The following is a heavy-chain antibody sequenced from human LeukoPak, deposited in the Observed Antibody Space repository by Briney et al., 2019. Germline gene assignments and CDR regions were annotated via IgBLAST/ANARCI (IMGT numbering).Heavy chain of an antibody. CDR3: ARVPLSTAYLHYYSMDV. D-gene: IGHD2-21*02. CDR2: IYYSGRS. Sequence: SETLSLTCTVSGGSISSSPYSWAWIRQPPGKGLEWIGSIYYSGRSYYKVSLKSRVIISLDAPNNQFSLKVSSVTAADTALYYCARVPLSTAYLHYYSMDVWGKGTTVTVSS. J-gene: IGHJ6*03. CDR1: GGSISSSPYS. V-gene: IGHV4-39*07.